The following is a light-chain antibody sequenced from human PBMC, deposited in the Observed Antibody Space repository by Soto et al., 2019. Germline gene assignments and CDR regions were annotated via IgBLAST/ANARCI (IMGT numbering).Light chain of an antibody. CDR1: QSVSSKY. V-gene: IGKV3-20*01. CDR2: GTS. J-gene: IGKJ3*01. Sequence: EIVLTQSPGTLSLSPGERATLSCRASQSVSSKYLAWYQQKPGQAPRVLIYGTSIRASGVPERFSGGGSGTDFTITITRLEPEDFVVYYCQQYGSSLFTFGPGTKVDFK. CDR3: QQYGSSLFT.